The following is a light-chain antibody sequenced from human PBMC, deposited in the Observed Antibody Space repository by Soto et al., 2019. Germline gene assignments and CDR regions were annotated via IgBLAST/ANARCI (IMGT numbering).Light chain of an antibody. CDR2: DVS. CDR1: SSDFGSYNY. J-gene: IGLJ1*01. V-gene: IGLV2-14*03. Sequence: QSVLTQPASVSGSPGQSITISCTGSSSDFGSYNYVSWYQHHPGKAPKLIIYDVSNRPSGVSDRFSGSKSGNTASLTISGLQAEDEADYYCNSYTKSSPYVFGTGTKVTVL. CDR3: NSYTKSSPYV.